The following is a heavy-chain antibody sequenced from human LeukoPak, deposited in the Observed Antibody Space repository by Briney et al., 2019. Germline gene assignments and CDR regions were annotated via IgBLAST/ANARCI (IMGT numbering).Heavy chain of an antibody. CDR3: VREYSSSSGRAFDI. Sequence: PGGSLRLSCAASGFTFSSYWMHWVRQAPGEGLVWVSRISTDGSSTNSADSVKGRLTISRDNAKNTLYLQMNSLRAEDTAVYYCVREYSSSSGRAFDIWGQGTMVTVSP. D-gene: IGHD6-6*01. CDR1: GFTFSSYW. CDR2: ISTDGSST. V-gene: IGHV3-74*01. J-gene: IGHJ3*02.